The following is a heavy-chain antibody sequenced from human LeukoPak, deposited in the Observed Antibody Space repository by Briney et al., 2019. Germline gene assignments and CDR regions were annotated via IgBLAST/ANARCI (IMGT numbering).Heavy chain of an antibody. Sequence: ASVKVSCKASGYTFTSYGISWVRQAPGQGLEWMGWISAYNGNTNYAQKLQGRVTMTTDTSTSTAYMELRSLRSDDTAVYYCARKGTYCSSTSCYFDYWGQGTLVTVSS. CDR2: ISAYNGNT. CDR3: ARKGTYCSSTSCYFDY. CDR1: GYTFTSYG. V-gene: IGHV1-18*01. D-gene: IGHD2-2*01. J-gene: IGHJ4*02.